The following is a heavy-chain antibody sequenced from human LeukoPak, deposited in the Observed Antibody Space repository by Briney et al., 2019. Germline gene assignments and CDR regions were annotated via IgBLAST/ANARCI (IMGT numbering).Heavy chain of an antibody. CDR3: ARRTGGNFDY. J-gene: IGHJ4*02. V-gene: IGHV4-39*01. D-gene: IGHD1-26*01. CDR1: GGSISSSSYY. Sequence: SETLSLTCTVPGGSISSSSYYWGWIRQPPGKGLEWIGSIYYSGSTYYNPSLKSRVTISVDTSKNQFSLKLSSVTAADTAVYYCARRTGGNFDYWGQGTLVTVSS. CDR2: IYYSGST.